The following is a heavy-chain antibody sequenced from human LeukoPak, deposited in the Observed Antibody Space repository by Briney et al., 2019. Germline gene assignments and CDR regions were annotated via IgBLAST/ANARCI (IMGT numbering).Heavy chain of an antibody. CDR3: ARVGFGESPFDY. V-gene: IGHV3-30*04. CDR2: ISYDGSNK. CDR1: GFTFSSYA. Sequence: GRSLRLSCAASGFTFSSYAMHWVRQAPGKGLEWVAVISYDGSNKYYADSVKGRFTISRDNSMNTLYLQMNSLRAEDTAVYYCARVGFGESPFDYWGQGTLVTVSS. D-gene: IGHD3-10*01. J-gene: IGHJ4*02.